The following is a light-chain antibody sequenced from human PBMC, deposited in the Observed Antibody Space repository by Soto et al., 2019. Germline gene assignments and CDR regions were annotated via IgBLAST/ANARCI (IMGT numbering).Light chain of an antibody. J-gene: IGLJ1*01. Sequence: QSVLPQPRSVSGSPGQSVTISCTGTSSDVGGYNYVSWYQQHPGKAPKLMIYDVSKRPSGVPDRFSGSKSGNTASLTISGLQAEDEADYYCCSYAGSYTSLYVFGTGTRSPS. CDR2: DVS. CDR1: SSDVGGYNY. V-gene: IGLV2-11*01. CDR3: CSYAGSYTSLYV.